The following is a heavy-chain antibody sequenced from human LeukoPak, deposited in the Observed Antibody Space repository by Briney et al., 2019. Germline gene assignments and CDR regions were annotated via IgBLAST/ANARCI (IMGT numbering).Heavy chain of an antibody. D-gene: IGHD3-10*02. CDR3: AELGITMIGGV. V-gene: IGHV3-21*01. Sequence: GGSLRLSCTVSGFTVISNSMNWVRQAPGKGLEWGSSISSSSSYIYYADSVKGRFTISRDNAKNSLYLQMHSLRAEDTAVYYCAELGITMIGGVWGKGTTVTISS. J-gene: IGHJ6*04. CDR2: ISSSSSYI. CDR1: GFTVISNS.